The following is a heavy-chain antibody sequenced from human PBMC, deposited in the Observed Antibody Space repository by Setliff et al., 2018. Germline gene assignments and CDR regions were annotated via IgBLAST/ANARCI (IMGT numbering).Heavy chain of an antibody. Sequence: GSVKVSCKASGYTFFAYGINWVRQAPGQGLGWMGWISPYNSNTLYAQKFQGRVTMTTDTSTNTAYMELRSLRSDDTAMYYCAGIDYGGNSVYFDYWGQGTLVTVSS. D-gene: IGHD4-17*01. CDR3: AGIDYGGNSVYFDY. CDR2: ISPYNSNT. V-gene: IGHV1-18*01. J-gene: IGHJ4*02. CDR1: GYTFFAYG.